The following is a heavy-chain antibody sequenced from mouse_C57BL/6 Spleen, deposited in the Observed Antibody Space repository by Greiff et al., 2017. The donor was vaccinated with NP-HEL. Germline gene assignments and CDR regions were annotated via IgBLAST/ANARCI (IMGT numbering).Heavy chain of an antibody. CDR3: ANDYGSSHADYAMDY. Sequence: VMLVESGAELAKPGASVKLSCKASGYTFTSYWMHWVKQRPGQGLEWLGYINPSSGYTKYNQKFKDKATLTADKSSSTADMQLSSLTYEDSAVYYCANDYGSSHADYAMDYWGQGTSVTVAS. J-gene: IGHJ4*01. CDR2: INPSSGYT. V-gene: IGHV1-7*01. CDR1: GYTFTSYW. D-gene: IGHD1-1*01.